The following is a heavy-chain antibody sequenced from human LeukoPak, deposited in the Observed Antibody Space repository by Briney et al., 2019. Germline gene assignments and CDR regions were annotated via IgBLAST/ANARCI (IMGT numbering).Heavy chain of an antibody. J-gene: IGHJ4*02. D-gene: IGHD3-10*01. CDR3: ARGRFGELFVDY. CDR1: GGSISSYY. V-gene: IGHV4-4*07. CDR2: IYISGSGGT. Sequence: PSETLSLTCTVSGGSISSYYWSWIRQPAGKGLEWIGRIYISGSGGTNYNPSLKSRVTMSVDTSKNQFSLKLSSVTAADTAVYYCARGRFGELFVDYWGQGTLVTVSS.